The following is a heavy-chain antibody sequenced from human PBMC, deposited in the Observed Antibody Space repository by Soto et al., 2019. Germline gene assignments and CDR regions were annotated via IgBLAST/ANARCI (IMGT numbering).Heavy chain of an antibody. CDR1: GGSISSGGYY. J-gene: IGHJ5*02. CDR3: ARGEGLGYRSSTSCRPNWFDP. Sequence: SETLSLTCTVSGGSISSGGYYWSWIRQHPGKGLEWIGYIYYSGSTYYNPSLKSRVTISVDTSKNQFSLKLSSVTAADTAVYYCARGEGLGYRSSTSCRPNWFDPWGQGTLVTVSS. CDR2: IYYSGST. D-gene: IGHD2-2*01. V-gene: IGHV4-31*03.